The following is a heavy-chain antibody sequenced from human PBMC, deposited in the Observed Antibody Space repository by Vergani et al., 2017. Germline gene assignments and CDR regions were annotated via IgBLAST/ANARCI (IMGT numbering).Heavy chain of an antibody. CDR3: ARGYYDSSGYPAYYYYYYMDV. V-gene: IGHV3-48*04. J-gene: IGHJ6*03. CDR1: GFTFSSYS. Sequence: EVQLVESGGGLVQPGGSLRLSCAASGFTFSSYSMNWVRQAPGKGLEWVSYISSSSSTIYYADSVKGRFTISRDNAKNSLYLEMNSLRAEDTAVYYGARGYYDSSGYPAYYYYYYMDVWGKGTTVTVSS. D-gene: IGHD3-22*01. CDR2: ISSSSSTI.